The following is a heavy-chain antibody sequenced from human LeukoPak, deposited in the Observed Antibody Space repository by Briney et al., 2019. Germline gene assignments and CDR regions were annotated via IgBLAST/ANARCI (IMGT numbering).Heavy chain of an antibody. J-gene: IGHJ5*02. CDR1: GFTFSSYS. Sequence: GGSLRLSCVVSGFTFSSYSMNWVRQAPGKGLEWVSSISSSSSYIYYADSVKGRFTISRDNAKNPLYLQMNSLRAEDTAVYYCAAASGSYYNWFDPWGQGTLVTVSS. V-gene: IGHV3-21*01. CDR3: AAASGSYYNWFDP. CDR2: ISSSSSYI. D-gene: IGHD3-10*01.